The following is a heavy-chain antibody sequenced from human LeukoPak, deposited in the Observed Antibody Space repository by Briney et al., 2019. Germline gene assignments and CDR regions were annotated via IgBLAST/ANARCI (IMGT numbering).Heavy chain of an antibody. CDR2: ISPSGGST. CDR1: GYTFTSYY. D-gene: IGHD6-19*01. CDR3: AKEGVAGLYYFDY. V-gene: IGHV1-46*01. J-gene: IGHJ4*02. Sequence: ASVRLSCKASGYTFTSYYIHWVRQAPGQGLEWMGLISPSGGSTIYAQKFQGRVTMTRDTSTSTVYMELSSLRSEDTGVYYCAKEGVAGLYYFDYWGQGTLVFVSA.